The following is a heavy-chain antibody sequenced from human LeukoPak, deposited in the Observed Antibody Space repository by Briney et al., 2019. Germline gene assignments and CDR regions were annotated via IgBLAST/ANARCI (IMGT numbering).Heavy chain of an antibody. CDR1: GGSFSGYY. D-gene: IGHD5-24*01. V-gene: IGHV4-34*01. Sequence: SETLSLTCAVYGGSFSGYYWSWIRQPPGKGLEWIGEINHSGSTNYNPSLKSRVTISVDTSKNQFSLKLSSVTAADTAVYYCARVPSMGWLQLGWGYYFDYWGQGTLVTVSS. CDR3: ARVPSMGWLQLGWGYYFDY. CDR2: INHSGST. J-gene: IGHJ4*02.